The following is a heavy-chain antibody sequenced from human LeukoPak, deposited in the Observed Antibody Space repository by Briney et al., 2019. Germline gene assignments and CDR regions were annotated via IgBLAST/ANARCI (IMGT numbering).Heavy chain of an antibody. CDR2: ISWNSGSI. V-gene: IGHV3-9*03. D-gene: IGHD6-6*01. Sequence: GGSLRLSCAASGFTFDDYAMHWVRQAPGKGLEWVSGISWNSGSIGYADSVKGRFTISRDNAKNSLYLQMNSLRAEDMALYYCAKDIQDRRWQLPYYYYGMDVWGQGTTVTVSS. CDR1: GFTFDDYA. J-gene: IGHJ6*02. CDR3: AKDIQDRRWQLPYYYYGMDV.